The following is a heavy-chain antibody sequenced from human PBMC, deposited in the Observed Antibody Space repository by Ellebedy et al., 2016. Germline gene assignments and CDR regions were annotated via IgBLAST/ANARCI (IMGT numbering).Heavy chain of an antibody. D-gene: IGHD3-3*02. CDR3: AKAREGLAHDALDV. Sequence: SLKISXEASGFTFDDFSMHWVRQSPTKGLEWVASITWNGGSLTYAASVKGRFTVSRDSGKNFLFLQMNSLKAEDTALYYCAKAREGLAHDALDVWGQGTMVTVSS. CDR1: GFTFDDFS. J-gene: IGHJ3*01. CDR2: ITWNGGSL. V-gene: IGHV3-9*01.